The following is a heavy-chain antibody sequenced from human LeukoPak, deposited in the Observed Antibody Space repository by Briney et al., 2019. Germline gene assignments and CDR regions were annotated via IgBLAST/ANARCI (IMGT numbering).Heavy chain of an antibody. J-gene: IGHJ4*02. D-gene: IGHD3-22*01. CDR2: INPNSGGT. Sequence: GASVKVSCKASGYTFTGYYMNWVRQAPGQGLEWMGWINPNSGGTNYAQKFQGRVTMTRDTSISTAHMELSRLRSDDTAVYYCARVLSERYYYDSSGYYPDYWGQGTLVTVSS. V-gene: IGHV1-2*02. CDR1: GYTFTGYY. CDR3: ARVLSERYYYDSSGYYPDY.